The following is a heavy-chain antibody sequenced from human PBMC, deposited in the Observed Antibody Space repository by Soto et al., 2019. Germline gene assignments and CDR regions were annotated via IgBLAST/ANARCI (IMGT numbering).Heavy chain of an antibody. D-gene: IGHD1-7*01. CDR3: VGTGTTDDF. J-gene: IGHJ1*01. CDR1: GASVNTGDYY. V-gene: IGHV4-30-4*01. CDR2: IFYSGDT. Sequence: VQLQGSGPGLLKPSQTLSLTCTVSGASVNTGDYYWSYIRQPPGKGLEWLGYIFYSGDTYYNPSLKSRATTSLNTSRNQCSLTLTSVTDADTALYYCVGTGTTDDFWGQGTLVTVSS.